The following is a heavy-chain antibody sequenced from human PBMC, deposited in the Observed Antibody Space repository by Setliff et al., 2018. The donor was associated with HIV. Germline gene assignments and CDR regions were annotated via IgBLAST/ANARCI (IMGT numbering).Heavy chain of an antibody. CDR1: GYTFTSHG. D-gene: IGHD6-19*01. CDR3: ARDRRVAMADGTDF. CDR2: ISAYNGNT. J-gene: IGHJ4*02. Sequence: SVKVSCKASGYTFTSHGINWVRQAPGQGLEWMGWISAYNGNTKYAQKLQGRVTLTTDTSTTTAYMELTSLRSDDTAVYYCARDRRVAMADGTDFWGQGTLVTVSS. V-gene: IGHV1-18*01.